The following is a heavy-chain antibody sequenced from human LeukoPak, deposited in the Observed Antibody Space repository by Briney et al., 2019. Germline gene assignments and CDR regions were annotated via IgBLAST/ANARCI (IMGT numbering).Heavy chain of an antibody. CDR1: GFTFSSYD. CDR3: ARGPGNTLYYGMDV. J-gene: IGHJ6*02. Sequence: GRSLRLSCAASGFTFSSYDMYWVRQAPGEGLEWVAVIWYGESNKYYADSVKGRFTISRDNSKNTLYLQMNSLRAEDTAVYYCARGPGNTLYYGMDVWGQGTTVTVSS. V-gene: IGHV3-33*01. CDR2: IWYGESNK. D-gene: IGHD3-10*01.